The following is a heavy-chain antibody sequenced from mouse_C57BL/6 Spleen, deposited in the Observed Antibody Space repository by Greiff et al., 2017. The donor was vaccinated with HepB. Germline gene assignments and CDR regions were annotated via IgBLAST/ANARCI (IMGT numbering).Heavy chain of an antibody. CDR1: GFTFSSYA. CDR3: ARGERLRRAMDY. J-gene: IGHJ4*01. D-gene: IGHD3-2*02. V-gene: IGHV5-4*01. CDR2: ISDGGSYT. Sequence: EVQGVESGGGLVKPGGSLKLSCAASGFTFSSYAMSWVRQTPEKRLEWVATISDGGSYTYYPDNVKGRFTISRDNAKNNLYLQMSHLKSEDTAMYYCARGERLRRAMDYWGQGTSVTVSS.